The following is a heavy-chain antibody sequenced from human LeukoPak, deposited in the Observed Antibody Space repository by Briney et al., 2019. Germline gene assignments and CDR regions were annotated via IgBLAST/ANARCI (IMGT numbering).Heavy chain of an antibody. CDR3: ARGRYCSADICSGGDAFDI. Sequence: SETLSLTCTVSGGSLNNYYWSWIRQPAGKGLEWIGRIYTRGSTNYNPSLKSRVTMSVDTSKNQFFLKLSSVTAADTAVYYCARGRYCSADICSGGDAFDILGQGTMVSVSS. D-gene: IGHD2-15*01. CDR1: GGSLNNYY. J-gene: IGHJ3*02. CDR2: IYTRGST. V-gene: IGHV4-4*07.